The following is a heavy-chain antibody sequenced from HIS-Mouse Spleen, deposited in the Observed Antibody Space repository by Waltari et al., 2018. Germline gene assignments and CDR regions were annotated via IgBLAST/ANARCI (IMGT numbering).Heavy chain of an antibody. J-gene: IGHJ3*02. CDR3: ARDFHDFWSGYYGGDKKHDAFDI. V-gene: IGHV4-4*07. D-gene: IGHD3-3*01. CDR1: GGSISSYY. CDR2: LYTCRST. Sequence: QVQLQESGPGLVKPSETLSLTCTVSGGSISSYYWSWIRKPAGKGLEWIGRLYTCRSTTYNPSLKSRVTMSVDTSKNQFSLKLGSVTAADTAVYYCARDFHDFWSGYYGGDKKHDAFDIWGQGTMVTVSS.